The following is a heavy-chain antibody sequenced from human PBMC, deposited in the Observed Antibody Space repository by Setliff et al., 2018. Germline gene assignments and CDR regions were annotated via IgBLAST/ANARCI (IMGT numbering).Heavy chain of an antibody. CDR1: GFSFNSYG. D-gene: IGHD6-19*01. J-gene: IGHJ6*03. CDR2: ISSSNKYI. CDR3: AREGRSSGWYSGDYFYVYMDV. Sequence: GGSLRLSCLGSGFSFNSYGINWVRHTPGKGLEWVASISSSNKYIFYADSVKGRFTISRDNSKKTLYLQMNSLRGDDTAVYYCAREGRSSGWYSGDYFYVYMDVWGRGTTVTVSS. V-gene: IGHV3-21*01.